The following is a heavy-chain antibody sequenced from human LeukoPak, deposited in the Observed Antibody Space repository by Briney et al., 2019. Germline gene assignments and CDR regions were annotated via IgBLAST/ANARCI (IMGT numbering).Heavy chain of an antibody. J-gene: IGHJ5*02. Sequence: GGSLRLSCAASGFTVSSNYMSWVRQAPGKGLEWVSVIYSGGSTYYADSVKGRFTISRDNSKNTLYLQMNSLRAEDTAVYYCASTYDFWRGYLMAWGQGTVVTVSS. V-gene: IGHV3-53*01. D-gene: IGHD3-3*01. CDR1: GFTVSSNY. CDR3: ASTYDFWRGYLMA. CDR2: IYSGGST.